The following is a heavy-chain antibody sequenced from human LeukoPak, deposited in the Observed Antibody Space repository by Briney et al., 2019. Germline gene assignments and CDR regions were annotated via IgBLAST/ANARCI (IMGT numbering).Heavy chain of an antibody. D-gene: IGHD3-16*01. CDR2: IPSDGSSK. CDR1: GFTFSNYA. Sequence: GGSLRLSCAASGFTFSNYAMHWVRQAPGKGLEWVAVIPSDGSSKYFADSMKGRFTISRDNSMNTLFLHMNSLSAEDTAVYFCARGRGTYGNYFDYWGQGTLVTVSS. CDR3: ARGRGTYGNYFDY. J-gene: IGHJ4*02. V-gene: IGHV3-30-3*01.